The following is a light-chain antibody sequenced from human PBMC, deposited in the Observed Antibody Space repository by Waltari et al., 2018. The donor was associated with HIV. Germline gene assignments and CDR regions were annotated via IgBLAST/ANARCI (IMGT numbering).Light chain of an antibody. V-gene: IGLV2-23*02. J-gene: IGLJ1*01. CDR2: EVS. CDR1: SSDVGSYNL. Sequence: QSALTQPASVSGSPGQSITISCTGTSSDVGSYNLVSWYQRHPGKAPKLMIYEVSKRPSGVSNRFSGSKSGNTASLTISGLQAEDEADYYCCSYAGSSYVFGTGTKVTVL. CDR3: CSYAGSSYV.